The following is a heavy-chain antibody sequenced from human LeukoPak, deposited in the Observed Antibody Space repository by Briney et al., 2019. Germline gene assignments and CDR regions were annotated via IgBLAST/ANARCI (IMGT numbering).Heavy chain of an antibody. CDR3: AKSIGGIVAATPNLDY. CDR1: VSTFGSYS. J-gene: IGHJ4*02. CDR2: ISYDGTYT. V-gene: IGHV3-30*02. Sequence: GGSLRLSCAASVSTFGSYSMNWVRQAPGRGLEWVYFISYDGTYTYYADSVKGRFIIFRDNSKNTLYLQMNTLRDEDMATYYCAKSIGGIVAATPNLDYWGQGTLVVVSS. D-gene: IGHD6-19*01.